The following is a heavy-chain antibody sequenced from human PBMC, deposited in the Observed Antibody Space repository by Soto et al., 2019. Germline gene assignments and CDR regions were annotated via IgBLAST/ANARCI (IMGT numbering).Heavy chain of an antibody. CDR3: ARGPGGYRRYYGMDV. D-gene: IGHD5-18*01. J-gene: IGHJ6*02. Sequence: SVKVSCKASGGTFSSYAISWVRQAPGQGLEWMGGIIPIFGTANYAQKFQGRVTITAGESTSTAYMELSSLRSEDTAVYYCARGPGGYRRYYGMDVWGQGTTVTVSS. V-gene: IGHV1-69*13. CDR1: GGTFSSYA. CDR2: IIPIFGTA.